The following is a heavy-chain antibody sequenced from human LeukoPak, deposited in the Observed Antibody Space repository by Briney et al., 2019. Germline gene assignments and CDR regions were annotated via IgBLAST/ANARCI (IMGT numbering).Heavy chain of an antibody. D-gene: IGHD1-26*01. Sequence: KASETLSLTCTVSGGSISSSSYYWGWIRQPPGKGLEWIGSIYYSGSTYYNPSLKSRVTISVDTSKNQFSLKLSSVTAADTAVYYCARGVVGATTRSLPVVDYWGQGTLVTVSS. CDR2: IYYSGST. V-gene: IGHV4-39*07. J-gene: IGHJ4*02. CDR3: ARGVVGATTRSLPVVDY. CDR1: GGSISSSSYY.